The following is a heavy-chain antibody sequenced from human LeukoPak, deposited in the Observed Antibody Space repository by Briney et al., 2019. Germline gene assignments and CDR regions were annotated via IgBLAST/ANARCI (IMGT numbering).Heavy chain of an antibody. CDR2: IYYSGST. J-gene: IGHJ4*02. CDR3: ASSSGYTSFDY. CDR1: GGSISSSSYY. D-gene: IGHD3-22*01. V-gene: IGHV4-39*01. Sequence: PSETLSLTCTVSGGSISSSSYYWGWIRQPPGKGLEWIGSIYYSGSTYYNPPLKSRVTISVDTSKNQFSLKLSSVTAADTAVYYCASSSGYTSFDYWGQGTLVTVSS.